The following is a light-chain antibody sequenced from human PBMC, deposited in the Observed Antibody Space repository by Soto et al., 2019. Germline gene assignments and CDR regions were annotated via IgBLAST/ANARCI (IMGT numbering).Light chain of an antibody. CDR2: AAS. CDR3: QQYGGVPYT. J-gene: IGKJ2*01. Sequence: EIVLTQSPGTLSLSPGERATLSCRASQSVSVNSLAWYQQKGGQAPRLLIYAASTRATGVPDRFSGTGSGTDFALTISRLETDDSAVYYCQQYGGVPYTFGQGTKLEIK. V-gene: IGKV3-20*01. CDR1: QSVSVNS.